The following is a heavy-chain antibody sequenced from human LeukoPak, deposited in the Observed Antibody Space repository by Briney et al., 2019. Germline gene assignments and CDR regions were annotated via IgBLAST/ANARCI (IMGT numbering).Heavy chain of an antibody. CDR2: LTGTGGTT. CDR1: GFTFSSNA. D-gene: IGHD3-10*01. Sequence: GGSLRLSCAASGFTFSSNAMSWVRQAPGKGLEWVSALTGTGGTTYYADSVKGRFTISRGNSKNTLYLQMNSLRAEDTAVYYCVKAIGSGAYYRPDYWGQGTLVTVSS. V-gene: IGHV3-23*01. CDR3: VKAIGSGAYYRPDY. J-gene: IGHJ4*02.